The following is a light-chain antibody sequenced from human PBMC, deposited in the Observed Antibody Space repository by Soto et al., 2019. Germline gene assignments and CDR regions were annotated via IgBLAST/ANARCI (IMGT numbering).Light chain of an antibody. CDR2: GAS. CDR1: QIIRTN. Sequence: ETVMTQSPATLSVSPGGRVTLSCRASQIIRTNLAWYQQKPGQAPRLLIYGASSRATGIPDRFSGSGSGTDFTLTISRLEPEDFATYYCQQYNSYSFGQGTKVDIK. J-gene: IGKJ1*01. V-gene: IGKV3D-15*01. CDR3: QQYNSYS.